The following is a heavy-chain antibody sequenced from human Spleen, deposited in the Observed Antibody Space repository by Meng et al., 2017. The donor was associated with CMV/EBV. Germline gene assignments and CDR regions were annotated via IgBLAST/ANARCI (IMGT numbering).Heavy chain of an antibody. CDR3: ARDHPYNSGLDY. CDR1: GFSFNIYS. D-gene: IGHD1-26*01. V-gene: IGHV3-21*01. J-gene: IGHJ4*02. CDR2: IDSDSTYM. Sequence: GGSLRPSCAGSGFSFNIYSMNWVRQAPGKGLEWVSSIDSDSTYMYHAESVKGRFAISRDNAKNSLYLQMNSLRAEDTAVYYCARDHPYNSGLDYWGQGTLVTVSS.